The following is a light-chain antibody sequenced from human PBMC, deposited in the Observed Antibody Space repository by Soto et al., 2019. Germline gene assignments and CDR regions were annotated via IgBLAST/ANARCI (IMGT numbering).Light chain of an antibody. Sequence: DIVMTQSPDSLAVSLGERATINCKSSQSVLYSSNNKNYLAWYQQKPGQPPKLLIYWASTRASGVPDRFSGSGSATDFTLTISSLQAEDVAVYYCQQYYSTPLTFGGGTKVEIK. CDR2: WAS. CDR1: QSVLYSSNNKNY. V-gene: IGKV4-1*01. J-gene: IGKJ4*01. CDR3: QQYYSTPLT.